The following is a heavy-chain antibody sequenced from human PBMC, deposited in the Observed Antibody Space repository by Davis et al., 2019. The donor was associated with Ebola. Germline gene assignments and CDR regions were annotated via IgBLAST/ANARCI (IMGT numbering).Heavy chain of an antibody. CDR3: AKDQLLGLDIVVVPAAISFDY. CDR1: GFTFSSYS. V-gene: IGHV3-48*01. Sequence: PGGSLRLSCAAPGFTFSSYSMNWVRQAPGKGLEWVSYISSSSSTIYYADSVKGRFTISRDNSKNTLYLQMNSLRAEDTAVYYCAKDQLLGLDIVVVPAAISFDYWGQGTLVTVSS. D-gene: IGHD2-2*01. CDR2: ISSSSSTI. J-gene: IGHJ4*02.